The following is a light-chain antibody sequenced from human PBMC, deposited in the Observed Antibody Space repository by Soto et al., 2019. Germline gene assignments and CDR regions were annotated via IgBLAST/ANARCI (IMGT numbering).Light chain of an antibody. CDR2: EVT. V-gene: IGLV2-14*01. Sequence: QSALTQPASVSGSPGQSIAISCTGSSSDVGIYNYVSWYQLHPGKVPKLIIYEVTNRPSGVSNRFSGSKSGNTASLTISGLQAEDEADYYCSSYTTSSTRVFGTGTKLTVL. J-gene: IGLJ1*01. CDR3: SSYTTSSTRV. CDR1: SSDVGIYNY.